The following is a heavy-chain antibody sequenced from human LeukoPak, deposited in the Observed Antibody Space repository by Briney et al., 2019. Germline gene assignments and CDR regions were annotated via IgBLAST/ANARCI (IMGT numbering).Heavy chain of an antibody. J-gene: IGHJ4*02. CDR2: IYPGDSDT. CDR1: GFSFTSYW. D-gene: IGHD5-24*01. Sequence: GESLKISWKGSGFSFTSYWIGWVRQMPGKGLEWMGIIYPGDSDTSYSPSFQGQVTISADKSISTAYLQWSSLKASDTAMYYCARFVAADRDGYNYQGLQFFDYWGQGTLVTVSS. CDR3: ARFVAADRDGYNYQGLQFFDY. V-gene: IGHV5-51*01.